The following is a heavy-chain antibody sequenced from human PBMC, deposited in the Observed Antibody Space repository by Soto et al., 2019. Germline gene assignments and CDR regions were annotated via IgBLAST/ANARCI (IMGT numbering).Heavy chain of an antibody. D-gene: IGHD2-8*01. CDR2: VNPNSGNT. J-gene: IGHJ6*02. V-gene: IGHV1-8*01. CDR3: ARNGFRGGMDV. Sequence: GASVKVSCKGSGFTFSNHDINWVRQAPGQGLEWMGWVNPNSGNTGYAQKFQGRVTMTRNTSISTAYMELSSLRSEDTAVYYCARNGFRGGMDVWGQGTTVTVSS. CDR1: GFTFSNHD.